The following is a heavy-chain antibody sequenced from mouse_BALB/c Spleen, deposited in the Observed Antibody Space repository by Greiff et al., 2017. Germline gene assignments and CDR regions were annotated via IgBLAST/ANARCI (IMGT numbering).Heavy chain of an antibody. Sequence: VQLQQSGAELVRPGASVKLSCKASGYTFTNYYIYWVKQRPGQGLEWIGVINPGSGGTNFNEKFKGKATLTVDKSSSTAYMQLSSLTSDDSAVYFSAYGGGSRGYAMDYWGQGTSVTVSS. CDR1: GYTFTNYY. CDR3: AYGGGSRGYAMDY. CDR2: INPGSGGT. J-gene: IGHJ4*01. V-gene: IGHV1-54*01. D-gene: IGHD1-1*01.